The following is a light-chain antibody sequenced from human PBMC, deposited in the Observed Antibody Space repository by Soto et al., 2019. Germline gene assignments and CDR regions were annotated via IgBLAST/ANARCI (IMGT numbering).Light chain of an antibody. CDR2: DAS. V-gene: IGKV1-5*01. CDR3: QQYNSFSLT. J-gene: IGKJ4*01. Sequence: DIQMTQSPSTLSASVGDRVTITCRASQSISNWLAWYQQKPGKAPKLLIYDASSLESGVPSRFSGSGSGTEFTLTINSLQPDDFATYYCQQYNSFSLTFGGGTKVDI. CDR1: QSISNW.